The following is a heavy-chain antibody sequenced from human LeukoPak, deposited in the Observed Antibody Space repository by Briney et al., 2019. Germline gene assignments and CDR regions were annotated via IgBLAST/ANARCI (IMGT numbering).Heavy chain of an antibody. CDR1: TGSISNSSYY. J-gene: IGHJ5*02. CDR2: IYHSGST. V-gene: IGHV4-39*07. CDR3: ARESGDDSSFGWFDP. Sequence: SETLSLTCTVSTGSISNSSYYWGWIRQPPGKGLEWIGTIYHSGSTYYNASLESRVTISVDTSKNQFSLKLSSVTAADTAVYYCARESGDDSSFGWFDPWGQGTLVTVSS. D-gene: IGHD3-22*01.